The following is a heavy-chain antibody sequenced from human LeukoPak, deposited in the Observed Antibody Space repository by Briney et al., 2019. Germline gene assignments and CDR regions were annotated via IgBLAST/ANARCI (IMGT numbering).Heavy chain of an antibody. CDR3: ARQVVALRSTDY. Sequence: SETLSLTCTVSGGSITSSRYHWGWVRQPPGKGLELIGSIYDSGTTYYSPSLKSRVTLSVDTSKDQFSLKLNSVTAADTAVYYCARQVVALRSTDYWGQGTLVTVSS. CDR1: GGSITSSRYH. V-gene: IGHV4-39*01. D-gene: IGHD2-15*01. CDR2: IYDSGTT. J-gene: IGHJ4*02.